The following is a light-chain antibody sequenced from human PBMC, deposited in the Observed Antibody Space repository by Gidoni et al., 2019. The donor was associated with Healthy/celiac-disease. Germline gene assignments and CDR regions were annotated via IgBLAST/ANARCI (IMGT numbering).Light chain of an antibody. CDR2: GAS. CDR3: QQYGSSPT. J-gene: IGKJ1*01. V-gene: IGKV3-20*01. Sequence: EIVLTQSPGTLSLSPGERATLSCRASQSVSSSYLAWYQQKPGQAPRLLIYGASSRATGIPDRFSGSGSGIDFTLTISRLEPEDFAVYYCQQYGSSPTFGQXTKVEIK. CDR1: QSVSSSY.